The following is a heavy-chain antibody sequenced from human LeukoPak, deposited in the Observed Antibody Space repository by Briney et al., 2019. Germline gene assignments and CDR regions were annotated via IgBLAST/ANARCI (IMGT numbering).Heavy chain of an antibody. CDR3: ASTGIAAADRRIGNYYYYMDV. V-gene: IGHV1-18*01. CDR1: GYTFTSYG. Sequence: ASVKVSCKASGYTFTSYGISWVRQAPGQGLEWMGWISAYNGNTNYAQKLQGRVTMTTDTSTSTAYMELRSLRSDDTAVYYCASTGIAAADRRIGNYYYYMDVWGKGTTVTVSS. D-gene: IGHD6-13*01. CDR2: ISAYNGNT. J-gene: IGHJ6*03.